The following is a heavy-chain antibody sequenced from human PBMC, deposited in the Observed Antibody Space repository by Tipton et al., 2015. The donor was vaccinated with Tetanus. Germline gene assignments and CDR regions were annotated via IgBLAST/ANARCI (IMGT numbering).Heavy chain of an antibody. Sequence: SLRLSCAASGFTFDDYAMHWVRQAPGKGLEWVSGISWNSGSIGYADSVKGRFTISRDNAKNSLYLQMNSLRAEDTAWYYCAKDNLSSWWAAFDIWGQGTTVTVSS. CDR1: GFTFDDYA. J-gene: IGHJ3*02. CDR2: ISWNSGSI. CDR3: AKDNLSSWWAAFDI. V-gene: IGHV3-9*01. D-gene: IGHD6-13*01.